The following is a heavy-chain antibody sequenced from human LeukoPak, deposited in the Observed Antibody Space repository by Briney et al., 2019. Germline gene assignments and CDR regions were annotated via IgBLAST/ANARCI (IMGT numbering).Heavy chain of an antibody. CDR1: GITFSSYA. CDR3: ARDGHGVPLDY. Sequence: GRSLRLSCAASGITFSSYAMHWVRQAPGKGLEWVAVISYDGSNKYYADSVKGRFTISRDNSKNTLYLQMNSLRAEDTAVYYCARDGHGVPLDYWGQGTLVTVSS. D-gene: IGHD4-17*01. V-gene: IGHV3-30*04. J-gene: IGHJ4*02. CDR2: ISYDGSNK.